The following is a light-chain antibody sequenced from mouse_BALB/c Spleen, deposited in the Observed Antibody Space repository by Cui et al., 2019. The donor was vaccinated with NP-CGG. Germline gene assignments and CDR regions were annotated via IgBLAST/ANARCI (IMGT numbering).Light chain of an antibody. J-gene: IGLJ1*01. CDR1: TGAVTTSNY. CDR2: GTN. CDR3: ALWYSNHWV. V-gene: IGLV1*01. Sequence: QAVVTAECGLTTSPGETVTLTCRSSTGAVTTSNYANWVQEKPDHLFTGLIGGTNNRAPGVPARFSGSLIGDKAALTITGAQTEDEAIYFCALWYSNHWVFGGGTKLTVL.